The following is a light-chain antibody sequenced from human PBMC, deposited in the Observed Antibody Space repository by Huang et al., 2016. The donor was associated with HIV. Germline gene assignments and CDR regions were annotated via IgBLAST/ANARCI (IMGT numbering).Light chain of an antibody. CDR3: QQTSSVPLT. CDR2: AAS. J-gene: IGKJ4*01. Sequence: DIQMTQSPSSLSASVGDGISITCRASQTISTFLNWYQQQPGKAPKLLIYAASNLQSGVSSRFSGTGSGTHFTLTVTGLQPDDFATYFCQQTSSVPLTFGGRTRVE. CDR1: QTISTF. V-gene: IGKV1-39*01.